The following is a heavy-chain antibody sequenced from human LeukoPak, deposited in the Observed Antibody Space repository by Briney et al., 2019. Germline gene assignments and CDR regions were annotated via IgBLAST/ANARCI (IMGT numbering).Heavy chain of an antibody. V-gene: IGHV3-30*18. CDR1: GFTFSSYG. J-gene: IGHJ4*02. CDR2: ISYDGSNK. CDR3: AKDDYYDSSGYYW. Sequence: GRSLRLSCAASGFTFSSYGMHWVRQAPGKGLEWVAVISYDGSNKYYADSVKGRFTISRDNSKNTLYLQMNSLRAEDTAVYYSAKDDYYDSSGYYWWGQGTLVTVSS. D-gene: IGHD3-22*01.